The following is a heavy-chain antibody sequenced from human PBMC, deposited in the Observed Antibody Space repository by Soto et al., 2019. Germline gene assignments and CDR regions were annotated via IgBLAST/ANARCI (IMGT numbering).Heavy chain of an antibody. Sequence: EVQLVESGGGWVQPGRSLRLSCAASGFTFDDYAMHWVLQAPGKGLEWVSGISWNSGSIGYADSVKAEFTISRDNAKTSLYLQVDRLIAEDTALDYCAKAKGKSLADELRAYWGQCTLLTVS. CDR1: GFTFDDYA. V-gene: IGHV3-9*01. CDR3: AKAKGKSLADELRAY. J-gene: IGHJ1*01. CDR2: ISWNSGSI. D-gene: IGHD6-6*01.